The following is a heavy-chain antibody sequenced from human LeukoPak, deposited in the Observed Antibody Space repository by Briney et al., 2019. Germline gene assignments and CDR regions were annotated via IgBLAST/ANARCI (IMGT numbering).Heavy chain of an antibody. D-gene: IGHD2-2*01. CDR2: IIPIFGTA. V-gene: IGHV1-69*13. CDR3: ARAFPVPAAESYYYYMDV. Sequence: GASVKVSCKASGGTFSSYAISWVRQAPGQGLKWMGGIIPIFGTANYAQKFQGRVTITADESTSTAYMELSSLRSEDTAVYYCARAFPVPAAESYYYYMDVWGKGTTVTVSS. CDR1: GGTFSSYA. J-gene: IGHJ6*03.